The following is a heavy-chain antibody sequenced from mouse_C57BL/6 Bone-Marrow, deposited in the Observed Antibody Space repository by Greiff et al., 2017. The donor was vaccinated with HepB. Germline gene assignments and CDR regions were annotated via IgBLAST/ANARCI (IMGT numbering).Heavy chain of an antibody. J-gene: IGHJ4*01. CDR2: INPGSGGT. Sequence: QVQLQQSGAELVRPGTSVKVSCKASGYAFTNYLIEWVKQRPGQGLEWIGVINPGSGGTNYNEKFKGKATLTADKSSSTAYMQLSSLTSEDSAVYFCARERLYDGYYHYAMDYWGQGTSVTVSS. CDR3: ARERLYDGYYHYAMDY. V-gene: IGHV1-54*01. D-gene: IGHD2-3*01. CDR1: GYAFTNYL.